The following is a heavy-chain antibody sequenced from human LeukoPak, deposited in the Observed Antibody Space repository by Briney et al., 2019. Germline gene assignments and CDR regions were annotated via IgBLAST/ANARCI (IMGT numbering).Heavy chain of an antibody. D-gene: IGHD1-26*01. CDR1: GFTFSSYA. J-gene: IGHJ4*02. V-gene: IGHV3-30-3*01. Sequence: GGSLRLSCAASGFTFSSYAMSWVRQAPGKGLEWVAVISYDGSNKYYADSVKGRFTISRDNSKNTLYLQMNSLRAEDTAVYYCARDLKIVGATHFDYWGQGTLVTVSS. CDR2: ISYDGSNK. CDR3: ARDLKIVGATHFDY.